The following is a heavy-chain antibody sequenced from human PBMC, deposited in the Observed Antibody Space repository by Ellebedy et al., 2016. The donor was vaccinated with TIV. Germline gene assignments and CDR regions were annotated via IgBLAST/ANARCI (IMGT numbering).Heavy chain of an antibody. V-gene: IGHV3-74*01. D-gene: IGHD3-3*01. CDR1: GFTFSSYA. Sequence: GGSLRLSXAASGFTFSSYAMSWVRQAPGKGLVWVSRINSDGSSISYADSVKGRFTISRDNAKNTLYLQMNSLRAEDTAVYYCTRHFWSVYYGAFDIWGQGTLVTVSS. CDR3: TRHFWSVYYGAFDI. J-gene: IGHJ3*02. CDR2: INSDGSSI.